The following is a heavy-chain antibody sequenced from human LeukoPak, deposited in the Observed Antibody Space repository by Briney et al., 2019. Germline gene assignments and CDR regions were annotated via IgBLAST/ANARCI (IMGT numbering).Heavy chain of an antibody. V-gene: IGHV3-21*01. CDR2: ISSSSSYI. D-gene: IGHD3-9*01. CDR1: GFTFSSYS. J-gene: IGHJ3*02. CDR3: ARKAYHDILTGQDAFDI. Sequence: GSLRLSCAASGFTFSSYSMNWVRQAPGKGLEWVSSISSSSSYIYYADSVKGRFTISRDNAKNSLYLQMNSPRAEDTAVYYCARKAYHDILTGQDAFDIWGQGTMVTVSS.